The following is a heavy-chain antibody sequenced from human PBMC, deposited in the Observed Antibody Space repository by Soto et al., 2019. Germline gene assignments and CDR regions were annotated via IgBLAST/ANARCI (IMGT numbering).Heavy chain of an antibody. J-gene: IGHJ4*02. CDR2: FYSSGNT. CDR3: DSWGTQLWQNLIEY. D-gene: IGHD2-21*01. Sequence: PSVTMPLTMYVAPTSHNRDHHDSSRIRQPPGKGLSWIGYFYSSGNTIYNLSLKRRFTLSSDKCRTQFNLNLSSVTAAAMAVVDCDSWGTQLWQNLIEYWGQGTLIT. CDR1: PTSHNRDHHD. V-gene: IGHV4-30-4*01.